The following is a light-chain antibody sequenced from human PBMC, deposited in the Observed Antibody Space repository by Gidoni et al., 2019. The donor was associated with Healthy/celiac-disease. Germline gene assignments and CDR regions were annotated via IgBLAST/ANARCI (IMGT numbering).Light chain of an antibody. CDR1: QDISNY. V-gene: IGKV1-33*01. J-gene: IGKJ5*01. CDR3: QQYDNPRA. Sequence: DIQMTQSPSSLSASVGDRVTITCQASQDISNYLNWYQQKPGKAPKLLIYDASNLETGVPSRFSGSGSGTDFTFTISSLQPEDIATYYCQQYDNPRAFGQXTRLEIK. CDR2: DAS.